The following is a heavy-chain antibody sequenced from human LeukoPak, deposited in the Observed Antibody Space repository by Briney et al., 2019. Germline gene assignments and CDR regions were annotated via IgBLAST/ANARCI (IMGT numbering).Heavy chain of an antibody. Sequence: PGGSLRLSCAASGFTFSSYSMHWVRQPPGKGLEWVANINQYGGEIYYVDSVKGRFTVSRVNAKNSLSLQMSSLRVEDTAVYYSVKGPLITGAGTYWGQGALVTVSS. CDR1: GFTFSSYS. CDR2: INQYGGEI. J-gene: IGHJ4*02. D-gene: IGHD6-13*01. CDR3: VKGPLITGAGTY. V-gene: IGHV3-7*03.